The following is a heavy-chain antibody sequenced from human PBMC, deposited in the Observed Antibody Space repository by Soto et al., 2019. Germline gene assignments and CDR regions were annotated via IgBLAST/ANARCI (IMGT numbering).Heavy chain of an antibody. V-gene: IGHV1-69*01. D-gene: IGHD2-2*01. CDR2: IIPLFGPA. CDR1: GGTFDAYT. CDR3: ARLGTKAMDV. Sequence: QVQLVQSGAEVRKPGSSVRVSCKASGGTFDAYTITWVRQAPGQGLEWMGGIIPLFGPANYAQKFQGRVTITADESTTTAHMELSSLRSEDTAVYFCARLGTKAMDVWDQGTTVTISS. J-gene: IGHJ6*02.